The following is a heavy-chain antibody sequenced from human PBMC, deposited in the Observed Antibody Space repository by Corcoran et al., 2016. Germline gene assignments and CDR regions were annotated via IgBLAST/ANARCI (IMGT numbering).Heavy chain of an antibody. V-gene: IGHV3-48*04. CDR2: ITGSSSAV. CDR3: ARDWYSGTFDAFDM. Sequence: EVQLVESGGGLVQPGGSLRLSCVASGFTFTNYGMNWVRQAPGKGLEWVSYITGSSSAVYYADSVKSRFTISRDNAKNSLYLQMNSLRAEDTAVYYCARDWYSGTFDAFDMWGQGTMVTVSS. D-gene: IGHD1-26*01. CDR1: GFTFTNYG. J-gene: IGHJ3*02.